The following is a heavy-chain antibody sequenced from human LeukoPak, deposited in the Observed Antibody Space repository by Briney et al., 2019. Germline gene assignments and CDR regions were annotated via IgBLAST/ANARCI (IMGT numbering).Heavy chain of an antibody. Sequence: GVLRLSCTASGFTFGDYPMSWVRQAPGKGHEWVGFIRSKTYGGTTEYAASVKGRFTISRDDSKGIAYLQMNSLKNEDTAVYYCTKSRDGYNGGSVDYWGQGTLVTVSS. CDR2: IRSKTYGGTT. J-gene: IGHJ4*02. V-gene: IGHV3-49*04. D-gene: IGHD5-24*01. CDR3: TKSRDGYNGGSVDY. CDR1: GFTFGDYP.